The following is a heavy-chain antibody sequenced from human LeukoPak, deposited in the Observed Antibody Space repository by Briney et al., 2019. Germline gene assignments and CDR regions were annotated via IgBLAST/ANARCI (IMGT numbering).Heavy chain of an antibody. D-gene: IGHD2-2*01. CDR1: GFSFSDYY. CDR2: ITNSGITI. V-gene: IGHV3-11*01. Sequence: GGSLRLSCAASGFSFSDYYMSWVRQAPGKGLEWISYITNSGITIYYAESVKGRFTISRDDAKNSLYLQMNNLRAEDTAVYYCARDRDCGTTTCSVDYWGQGTLVTVSS. CDR3: ARDRDCGTTTCSVDY. J-gene: IGHJ4*02.